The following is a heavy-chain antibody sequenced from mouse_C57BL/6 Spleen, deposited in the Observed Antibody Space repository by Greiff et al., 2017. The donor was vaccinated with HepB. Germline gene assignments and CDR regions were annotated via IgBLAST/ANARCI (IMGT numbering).Heavy chain of an antibody. CDR1: GYTFTDYE. CDR2: IDPETGGT. V-gene: IGHV1-15*01. Sequence: LVESGAELVRPGASVTLSCKASGYTFTDYEMHWVKQTPVHGLEWIGAIDPETGGTAYNQKFKGKAILTADKSSSTAYMELRSLTSEDSAVYYCTRSPLTTVVATSDAMDYWGQGTSVTVSS. D-gene: IGHD1-1*01. CDR3: TRSPLTTVVATSDAMDY. J-gene: IGHJ4*01.